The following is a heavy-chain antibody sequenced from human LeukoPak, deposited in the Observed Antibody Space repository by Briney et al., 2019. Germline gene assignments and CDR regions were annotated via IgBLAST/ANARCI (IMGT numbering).Heavy chain of an antibody. CDR3: AREHPDSPLFQH. Sequence: SVKVSCKASGGTFSSYAISWVRRAPGQGLEWMGGIIPIFGTANYAQKFQGRVTITTDESTSTAYMELSSLRSEDTAVYYCAREHPDSPLFQHWGQGTLVTVSS. D-gene: IGHD3-22*01. V-gene: IGHV1-69*05. J-gene: IGHJ1*01. CDR2: IIPIFGTA. CDR1: GGTFSSYA.